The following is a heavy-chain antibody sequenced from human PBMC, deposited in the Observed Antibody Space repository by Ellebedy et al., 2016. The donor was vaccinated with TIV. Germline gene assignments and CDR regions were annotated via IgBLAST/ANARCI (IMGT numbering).Heavy chain of an antibody. D-gene: IGHD1-26*01. CDR2: ISYDGSNK. Sequence: GESLKISXAASGFTFSSYAMHWVRQAPGKGLEWVAVISYDGSNKYYADSVKGRFTISRDNSKNTLYLQMNSLRAEDTAVYYCAKDDSGDSNPTRGSHFDYWGQGTLVTVSS. CDR1: GFTFSSYA. J-gene: IGHJ4*02. CDR3: AKDDSGDSNPTRGSHFDY. V-gene: IGHV3-30-3*01.